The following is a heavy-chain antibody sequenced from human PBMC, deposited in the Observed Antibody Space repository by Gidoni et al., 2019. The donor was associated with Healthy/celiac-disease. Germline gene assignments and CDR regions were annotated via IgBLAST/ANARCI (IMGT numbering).Heavy chain of an antibody. D-gene: IGHD6-13*01. Sequence: QVQLVESGGGVVQPGRSLRLSCAASGFTFSSYGMHWVRQAPGKGLGWVAVIWYDGSNKYYADSVKGRFTISRDNSKNTLYLQMNSLRAEDTAVYYCARGVAAAGLLGPLDYWGQGTLVTVSS. CDR1: GFTFSSYG. CDR3: ARGVAAAGLLGPLDY. V-gene: IGHV3-33*01. CDR2: IWYDGSNK. J-gene: IGHJ4*02.